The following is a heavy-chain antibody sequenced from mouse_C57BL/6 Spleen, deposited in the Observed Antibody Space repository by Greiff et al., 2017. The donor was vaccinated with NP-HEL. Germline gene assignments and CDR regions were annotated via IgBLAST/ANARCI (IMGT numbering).Heavy chain of an antibody. J-gene: IGHJ2*01. Sequence: QVQLQQPGAELVRPGSSVKLSCKASGYTFTSYWMHWVKQRPIQGLEWIGNIDPSDSETHYNQKFKDKATLTVDKSSSTAYMQLSSLTSEDSAVYCCARSELTGTWGYFDYWGQGTTLTVSS. D-gene: IGHD4-1*01. CDR3: ARSELTGTWGYFDY. CDR2: IDPSDSET. CDR1: GYTFTSYW. V-gene: IGHV1-52*01.